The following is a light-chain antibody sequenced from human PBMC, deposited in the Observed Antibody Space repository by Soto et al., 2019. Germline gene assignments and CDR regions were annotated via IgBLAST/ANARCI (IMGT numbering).Light chain of an antibody. CDR1: QSVSNN. CDR3: QQYNNWPPWT. Sequence: EIVVTQSPATLSLSPGERVTLSCRASQSVSNNFARYQQKPGQAPRLLIYDASTRATGIPARFSGSGSGTEFTLTISSLQSEDFAVYYCQQYNNWPPWTFGQGTKVEIK. J-gene: IGKJ1*01. CDR2: DAS. V-gene: IGKV3-15*01.